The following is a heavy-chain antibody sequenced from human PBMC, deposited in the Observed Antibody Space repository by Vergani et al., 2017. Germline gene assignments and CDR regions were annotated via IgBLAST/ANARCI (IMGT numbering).Heavy chain of an antibody. CDR1: GFTFSSYA. Sequence: EVQLLESGGGLVQPGGSLRLSCAASGFTFSSYAMSWVRQAPGKGLEWVSAISGSGGSTYYADSVKGRFTMSRDNSKNTLYLQMNSLRAEDTAVYYCAKDKQGVGDYGPPSGMDVWGQGTTVTVSS. J-gene: IGHJ6*02. V-gene: IGHV3-23*01. CDR2: ISGSGGST. CDR3: AKDKQGVGDYGPPSGMDV. D-gene: IGHD4-17*01.